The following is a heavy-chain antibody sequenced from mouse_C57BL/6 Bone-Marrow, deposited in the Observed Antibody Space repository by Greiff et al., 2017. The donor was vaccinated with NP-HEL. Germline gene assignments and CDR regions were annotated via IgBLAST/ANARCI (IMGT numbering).Heavy chain of an antibody. Sequence: EVQLQQSGPELVKPGASVKISCKASGYTFTDYYMNWVKQSHGKSLEWIGDINPNNGGTSYKQKFKGKATLTVDKSSSTAYMELRSLTSVYSAVYYCARVDYYYGSSYYAMDYWGQGTSVTVSS. CDR1: GYTFTDYY. D-gene: IGHD1-1*01. CDR3: ARVDYYYGSSYYAMDY. J-gene: IGHJ4*01. CDR2: INPNNGGT. V-gene: IGHV1-26*01.